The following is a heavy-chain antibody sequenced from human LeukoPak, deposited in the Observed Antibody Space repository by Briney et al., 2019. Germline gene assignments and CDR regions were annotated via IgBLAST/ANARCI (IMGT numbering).Heavy chain of an antibody. J-gene: IGHJ4*02. V-gene: IGHV3-48*04. CDR1: GFTFSSYS. CDR3: AREHYCSSTSCYWFPLHY. Sequence: GGSLRLSCAASGFTFSSYSMNWVRQAPGKGLEWVSYISSSSSTIYYADSVKGRFTISRDNAKNSLYLQMNSLRAEDTAVYYCAREHYCSSTSCYWFPLHYWGQGTLVTVSS. CDR2: ISSSSSTI. D-gene: IGHD2-2*01.